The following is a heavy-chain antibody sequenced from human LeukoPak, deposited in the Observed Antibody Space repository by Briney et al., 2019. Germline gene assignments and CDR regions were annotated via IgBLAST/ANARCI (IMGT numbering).Heavy chain of an antibody. V-gene: IGHV3-23*01. J-gene: IGHJ4*02. CDR1: GFTFSSYA. CDR3: AKDHSEWPNTPPPY. D-gene: IGHD3-3*01. Sequence: GGSLRFSCAASGFTFSSYAMSWVRQAPGKGLEWVSAISGSGGSTYYADSVKGRFTISRDNSKNTLYLQMNSLRAEDTAVYYCAKDHSEWPNTPPPYWGQGTLVTVSS. CDR2: ISGSGGST.